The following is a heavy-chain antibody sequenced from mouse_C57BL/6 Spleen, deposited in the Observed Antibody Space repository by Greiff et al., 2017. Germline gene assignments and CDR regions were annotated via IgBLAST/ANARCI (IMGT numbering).Heavy chain of an antibody. D-gene: IGHD2-4*01. V-gene: IGHV1-82*01. Sequence: QVQLKQSGPELVKPGASVKISCKASGYAFSSSWMNWVKQRPGKGLEWIGRMYPGDGDTNYNGKFKGKATLTADKSSSTAYMQLSSLTSEDSAVYFCARGDDSPFAYWGQGTLVTVSA. CDR3: ARGDDSPFAY. CDR1: GYAFSSSW. J-gene: IGHJ3*01. CDR2: MYPGDGDT.